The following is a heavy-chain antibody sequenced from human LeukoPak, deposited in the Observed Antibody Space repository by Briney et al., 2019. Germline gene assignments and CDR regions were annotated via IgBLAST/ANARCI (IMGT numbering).Heavy chain of an antibody. CDR1: GFTVSSNY. J-gene: IGHJ4*02. D-gene: IGHD3-22*01. V-gene: IGHV3-66*02. CDR2: TYNGGNT. Sequence: GGSLRLSCAASGFTVSSNYINWVRQAPGKGLEWVSVTYNGGNTYYADSVKGRFTMSRDNSKNTLYLQMNSLRPGDTAVYYCAGDRSWAFDYWGQGTLVTVSS. CDR3: AGDRSWAFDY.